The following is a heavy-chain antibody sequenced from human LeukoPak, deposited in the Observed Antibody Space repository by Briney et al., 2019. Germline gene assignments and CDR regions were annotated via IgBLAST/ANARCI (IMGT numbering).Heavy chain of an antibody. J-gene: IGHJ6*03. CDR2: IYTSGST. Sequence: SETLSLTCTVSGGSISSGSYYWSWIRQPAGKGLEWIGRIYTSGSTNYNPSLKSRVTISVDTSKNQFSLKLSSVTAADTAVYYCARDYPGLLGTYYMDVWGKGTTVTVSS. V-gene: IGHV4-61*02. CDR3: ARDYPGLLGTYYMDV. D-gene: IGHD3-16*01. CDR1: GGSISSGSYY.